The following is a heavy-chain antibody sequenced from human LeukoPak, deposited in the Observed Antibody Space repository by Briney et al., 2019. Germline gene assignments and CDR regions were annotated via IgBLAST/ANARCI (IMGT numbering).Heavy chain of an antibody. Sequence: SVKVSCKASGGTLNSHIFTWVRQAPGHGLDWMGKITPIIDVSKYAQKFQGRLTITADKSTATVYMELSGLKSEDTAVYYCARVNLRGSRYNWFDPWGQGTLVIVSS. CDR3: ARVNLRGSRYNWFDP. V-gene: IGHV1-69*02. CDR2: ITPIIDVS. J-gene: IGHJ5*02. D-gene: IGHD1-26*01. CDR1: GGTLNSHI.